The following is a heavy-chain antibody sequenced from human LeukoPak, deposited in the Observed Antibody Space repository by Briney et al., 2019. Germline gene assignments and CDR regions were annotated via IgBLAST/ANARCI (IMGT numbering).Heavy chain of an antibody. CDR2: ISWNNNNM. J-gene: IGHJ4*02. CDR1: GFTFDDYA. D-gene: IGHD2-15*01. V-gene: IGHV3-9*01. CDR3: AKDIGCSGGTCYVPNYFDY. Sequence: GRSLRLSCTASGFTFDDYAMHWVRQAPGKGLEWVSGISWNNNNMDYADSVKGRFTISRDNAKNSLYLQMNSLRTEDTAFYFCAKDIGCSGGTCYVPNYFDYWGQGTLVTVSS.